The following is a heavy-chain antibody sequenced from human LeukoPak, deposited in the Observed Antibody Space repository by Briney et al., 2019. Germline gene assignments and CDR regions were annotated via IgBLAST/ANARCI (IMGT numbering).Heavy chain of an antibody. D-gene: IGHD3-10*01. CDR3: ARVEEGYGSGRRENYYYYYMDV. CDR2: ISSSGST. J-gene: IGHJ6*03. Sequence: SETLSLTCTVSGDSISSGDYYWSWIRQPAGKGLEWIGRISSSGSTNYNPSLKSRVIISVDTSKNQFSLKLSSVTAADTAVYYCARVEEGYGSGRRENYYYYYMDVWGKGTTVTISS. CDR1: GDSISSGDYY. V-gene: IGHV4-61*02.